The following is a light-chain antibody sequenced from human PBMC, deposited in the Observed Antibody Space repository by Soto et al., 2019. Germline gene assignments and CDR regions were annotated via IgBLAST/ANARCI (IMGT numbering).Light chain of an antibody. V-gene: IGLV2-14*01. CDR2: DVS. Sequence: QSALTQPASVSGSPGQSITISCTGTSSDVGGYNYVSWYQQHPGKAPKLMIYDVSNRPSGVSNRFSGSKSGNPASLTISGLQAEDEAYYFCSSYTSSSFVVFGGGTKLTVL. J-gene: IGLJ2*01. CDR3: SSYTSSSFVV. CDR1: SSDVGGYNY.